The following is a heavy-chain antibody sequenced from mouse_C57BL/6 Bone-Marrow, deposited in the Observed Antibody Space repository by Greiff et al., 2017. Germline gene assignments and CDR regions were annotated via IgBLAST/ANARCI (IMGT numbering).Heavy chain of an antibody. J-gene: IGHJ2*01. CDR3: ARHYGSSRGFDY. D-gene: IGHD1-1*01. Sequence: QVQLQQSGAELVRPGTSVKMSCTASGYTFTNYWIGWAKQRPGHGLEWIGDIYTGGGSTNYNEKFKGKATMTADKSSITAYMQFSSLTAEDSAIYYWARHYGSSRGFDYWGQGTTLTVSS. V-gene: IGHV1-63*01. CDR2: IYTGGGST. CDR1: GYTFTNYW.